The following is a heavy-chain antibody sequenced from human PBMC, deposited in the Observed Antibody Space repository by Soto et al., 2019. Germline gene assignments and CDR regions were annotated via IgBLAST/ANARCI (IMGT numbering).Heavy chain of an antibody. J-gene: IGHJ4*02. CDR2: IWYDGSNK. CDR1: GFSFSSYD. D-gene: IGHD6-13*01. V-gene: IGHV3-33*01. Sequence: QVQLVESGGGVVQPGTSLRLSCAASGFSFSSYDIHWVRQAPGKGLEWVAVIWYDGSNKYYADSVKGRVTISRDNSKNTLYLQMNSLRADDTAVYYCARGYSSSRDLGYWGQGTPVTVSS. CDR3: ARGYSSSRDLGY.